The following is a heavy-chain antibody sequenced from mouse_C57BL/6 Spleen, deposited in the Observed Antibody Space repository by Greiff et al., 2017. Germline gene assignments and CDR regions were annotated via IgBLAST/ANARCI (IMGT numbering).Heavy chain of an antibody. V-gene: IGHV3-6*01. CDR3: AREGARVDY. CDR2: ISYDGSN. J-gene: IGHJ2*01. Sequence: EVKLQESGPGLVKPSQSLSLTCSVTGYSITSGYYWNWIRQFPGNKLEWMGYISYDGSNNYNPTLKNRISITRDTSKNQFFLKLNSVTTEDTATYYCAREGARVDYWGQGTTLTVSS. CDR1: GYSITSGYY.